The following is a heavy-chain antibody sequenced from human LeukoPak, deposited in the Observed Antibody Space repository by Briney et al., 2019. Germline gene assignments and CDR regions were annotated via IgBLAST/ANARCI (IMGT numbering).Heavy chain of an antibody. Sequence: ASVKVSCKASGYTFTSYGINWVRQATGQGLEWMGWMNPNSGNTGYAQKFQGRVTITRNTSISTAYMELSSLRSEDTAVYYCARGSTTKLRFLEWSVTSNKYYFDYWGQGTLVTVSS. CDR3: ARGSTTKLRFLEWSVTSNKYYFDY. CDR1: GYTFTSYG. J-gene: IGHJ4*02. D-gene: IGHD3-3*01. CDR2: MNPNSGNT. V-gene: IGHV1-8*03.